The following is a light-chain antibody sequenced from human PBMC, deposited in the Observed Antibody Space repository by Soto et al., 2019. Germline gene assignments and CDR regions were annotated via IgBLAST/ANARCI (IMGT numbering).Light chain of an antibody. J-gene: IGKJ4*02. CDR1: RGIRND. CDR3: LQHNSYPNA. CDR2: AAS. Sequence: QVTQSPSTVSACVGDRVTITCRACRGIRNDLGWYQQKPGKAPKRLIYAASSLQSGVPARFSGCGSGTEFTLTIISLQPADFAAYFILQHNSYPNAFGGGTKVDIK. V-gene: IGKV1-17*01.